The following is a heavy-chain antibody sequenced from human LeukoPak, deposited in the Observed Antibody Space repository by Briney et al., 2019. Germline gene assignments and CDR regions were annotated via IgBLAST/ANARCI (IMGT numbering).Heavy chain of an antibody. CDR2: IYYSGST. V-gene: IGHV4-59*08. CDR1: GGSISSYY. CDR3: ARASDWVTTTFDY. Sequence: SESLSLTCTVSGGSISSYYWSWIRQPPGKGLEWIGYIYYSGSTNYNPSLKSRVTISVDTSKNQFSLKLSSVTAADTAVYYCARASDWVTTTFDYWGQGALVTVSS. D-gene: IGHD4-17*01. J-gene: IGHJ4*02.